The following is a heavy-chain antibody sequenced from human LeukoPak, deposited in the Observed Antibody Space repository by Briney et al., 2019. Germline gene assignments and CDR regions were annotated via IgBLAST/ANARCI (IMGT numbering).Heavy chain of an antibody. CDR2: FDPEDGET. J-gene: IGHJ4*02. CDR3: ATGTLCGYEFDY. D-gene: IGHD5-12*01. V-gene: IGHV1-24*01. CDR1: GYTLTELS. Sequence: ASVKVSCKVCGYTLTELSMHWVRQAPGKGLEWMGGFDPEDGETIYAQKFQGRVTMTEDTSTDTAYMELSSLRSEDTAVYYCATGTLCGYEFDYWGQGTLVTVSS.